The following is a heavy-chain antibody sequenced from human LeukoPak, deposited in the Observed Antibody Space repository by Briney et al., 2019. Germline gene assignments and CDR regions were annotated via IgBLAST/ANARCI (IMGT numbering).Heavy chain of an antibody. CDR3: ARHKPTGSYPLEL. D-gene: IGHD3-10*01. Sequence: PSETLSLTCTVSGGSISNYYWSWIRQPPGKGLEWIGHVYYSGRTTYNPSLRSRLTISVDTSTSQLSLKLSSVTAADTAMYYCARHKPTGSYPLELWGQGTLVTVSS. J-gene: IGHJ4*02. CDR1: GGSISNYY. V-gene: IGHV4-59*08. CDR2: VYYSGRT.